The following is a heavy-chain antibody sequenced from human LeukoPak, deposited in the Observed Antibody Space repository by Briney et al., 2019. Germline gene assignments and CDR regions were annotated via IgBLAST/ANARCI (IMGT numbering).Heavy chain of an antibody. V-gene: IGHV3-33*01. CDR2: IWSDASNQ. D-gene: IGHD3-22*01. Sequence: GSLRLSCAASGFSFSTYAMHWVRQAPGKGLDWVAMIWSDASNQYYADSVKGRFTISRDNSKNTLYLQMNSLRAEDTAVYYCARHYYDSSGYYPYHAFDIWGQGTMVTVSS. J-gene: IGHJ3*02. CDR3: ARHYYDSSGYYPYHAFDI. CDR1: GFSFSTYA.